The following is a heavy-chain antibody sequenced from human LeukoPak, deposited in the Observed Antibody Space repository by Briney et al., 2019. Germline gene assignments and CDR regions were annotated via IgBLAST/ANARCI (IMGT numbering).Heavy chain of an antibody. Sequence: GGSLRLSCAASGFTFSSHWMSWVRQAQRKGLEWVANIKQDGSEKYYVDSVKGRFTISRDNAKNSLYLQMNSLRAEDTAVYYCARGEWLRSHYFDFWGQGTLVTVSS. D-gene: IGHD5-12*01. CDR2: IKQDGSEK. J-gene: IGHJ4*02. CDR1: GFTFSSHW. V-gene: IGHV3-7*01. CDR3: ARGEWLRSHYFDF.